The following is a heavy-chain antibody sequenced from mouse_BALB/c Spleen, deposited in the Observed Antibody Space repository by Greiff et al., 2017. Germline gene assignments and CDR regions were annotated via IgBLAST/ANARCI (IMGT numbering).Heavy chain of an antibody. J-gene: IGHJ4*01. CDR1: GYTFTSYW. CDR2: INPSTGYT. CDR3: ARDYGSSYAMDY. Sequence: QVHVKQSGAELAKPGASVKMSCKASGYTFTSYWMHWVKQRPGQGLEWIGYINPSTGYTEYNQKFKDKATLTADKSSSTAYMQLSSLTSEDSAVYYCARDYGSSYAMDYWGQGTSVTVSS. V-gene: IGHV1-7*01. D-gene: IGHD1-1*01.